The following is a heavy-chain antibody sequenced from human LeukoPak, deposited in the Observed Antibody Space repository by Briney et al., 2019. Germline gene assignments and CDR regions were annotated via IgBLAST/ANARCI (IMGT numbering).Heavy chain of an antibody. D-gene: IGHD6-13*01. CDR3: ARLTSSSWYGGDYYYGMDV. Sequence: SETLSLTCTVSGGSISSSSYYWGWIRQPPGKGLEWIGSIYYSGSTYYNPSLKSRVTISVDTSKSQFSLKLTSVTAADTAVYYCARLTSSSWYGGDYYYGMDVWGQGTTVTVSS. J-gene: IGHJ6*02. CDR1: GGSISSSSYY. V-gene: IGHV4-39*01. CDR2: IYYSGST.